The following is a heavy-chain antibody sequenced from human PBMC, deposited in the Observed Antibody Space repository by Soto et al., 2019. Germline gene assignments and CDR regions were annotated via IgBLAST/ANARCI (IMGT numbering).Heavy chain of an antibody. CDR2: ISYDEINK. Sequence: GSLILSCAASGFTFSSYFMHWVRQAPGKGLEWVAIISYDEINKYYADSVKGRFTISRDNSKNTLYLQMNSLRAEDTAVYYCAKSVYNWNDGFFDYWGQGTLVTVSS. V-gene: IGHV3-30*18. CDR1: GFTFSSYF. CDR3: AKSVYNWNDGFFDY. J-gene: IGHJ4*02. D-gene: IGHD1-1*01.